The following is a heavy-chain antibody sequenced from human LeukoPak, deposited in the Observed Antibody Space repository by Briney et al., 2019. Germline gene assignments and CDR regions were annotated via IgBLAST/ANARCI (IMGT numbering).Heavy chain of an antibody. Sequence: GGSLRLSCAASGFTFSDYYMSWIRQAPGKGLEWVSYISSSGSTIYYADSVKGRFTISRDNAKNSLYLQMNSLSAEDTAVYFCARDKSEYDSSGRGDYWGQGTLVTVSS. CDR2: ISSSGSTI. CDR3: ARDKSEYDSSGRGDY. D-gene: IGHD3-22*01. J-gene: IGHJ4*02. V-gene: IGHV3-11*04. CDR1: GFTFSDYY.